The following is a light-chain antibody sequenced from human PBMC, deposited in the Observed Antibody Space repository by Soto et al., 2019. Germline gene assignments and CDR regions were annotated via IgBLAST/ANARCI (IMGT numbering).Light chain of an antibody. V-gene: IGKV1-39*01. CDR1: QSITNY. CDR2: GAS. J-gene: IGKJ2*01. CDR3: LQTYSPPHA. Sequence: DIQMTQSPSSLSASVGDRVTITCRASQSITNYLNWYKQKPGKAPNLLIYGASNLQSGVPSRFSGSGSGTHFTLTFSSLQPEDFATYFCLQTYSPPHAFGQGTKLEIK.